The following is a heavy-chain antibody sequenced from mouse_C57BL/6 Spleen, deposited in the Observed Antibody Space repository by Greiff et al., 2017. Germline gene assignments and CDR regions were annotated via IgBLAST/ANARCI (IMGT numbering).Heavy chain of an antibody. Sequence: EVQLQQSGAELVRPGASVKLSCTASGFNIKDDYMHWVKQRPEQGLEWIGWIDPENGDTEYASKFQGKATITADTSSNTAYLQLSSLTSEDTAVYYCTTRYDSNYLFFAYWGQGTLVTVSA. V-gene: IGHV14-4*01. J-gene: IGHJ3*01. CDR1: GFNIKDDY. CDR3: TTRYDSNYLFFAY. D-gene: IGHD2-5*01. CDR2: IDPENGDT.